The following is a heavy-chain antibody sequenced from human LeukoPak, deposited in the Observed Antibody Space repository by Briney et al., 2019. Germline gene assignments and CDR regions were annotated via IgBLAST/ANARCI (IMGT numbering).Heavy chain of an antibody. CDR2: INSAGDTT. CDR1: GFTFSDSW. Sequence: PGGSLRLSCAASGFTFSDSWMHWVRQAAGRGLVWVSRINSAGDTTSYADSVKGRFTISRDNAKNSLYLQMNSLRDEDTAVYYCAREVDYDSSGYYTPDLDYWGQGTLVTVSS. J-gene: IGHJ4*02. V-gene: IGHV3-74*01. CDR3: AREVDYDSSGYYTPDLDY. D-gene: IGHD3-22*01.